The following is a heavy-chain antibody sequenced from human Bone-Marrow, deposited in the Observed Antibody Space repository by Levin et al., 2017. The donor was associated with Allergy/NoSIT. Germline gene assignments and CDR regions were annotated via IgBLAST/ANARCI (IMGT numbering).Heavy chain of an antibody. CDR2: ISGSGGST. J-gene: IGHJ4*02. Sequence: QAGESLKISCAASGFTFSSYAMSWVRQAPGKGLEWVSAISGSGGSTYYADSVKGRFTISRDNSRNTLYLQMNSLRAEDTAVYYCANSAITGTPRVYFDSWGQGTLVTVSS. D-gene: IGHD1-20*01. V-gene: IGHV3-23*01. CDR1: GFTFSSYA. CDR3: ANSAITGTPRVYFDS.